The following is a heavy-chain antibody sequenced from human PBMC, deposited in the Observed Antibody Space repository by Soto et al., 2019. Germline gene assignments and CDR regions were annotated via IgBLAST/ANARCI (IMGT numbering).Heavy chain of an antibody. V-gene: IGHV3-30*18. CDR2: ISYDGSNK. CDR3: AKADRPDEAFDI. J-gene: IGHJ3*02. Sequence: QVQLVESGGGVVQPGRSLRLSCAASGFTFSSYGMHWVRQAPGKGLEWVAVISYDGSNKYYADSVKGRFTISRDNSKNTLYLQMNSLRAEETAVYYCAKADRPDEAFDIWGQGTMVTVSS. CDR1: GFTFSSYG.